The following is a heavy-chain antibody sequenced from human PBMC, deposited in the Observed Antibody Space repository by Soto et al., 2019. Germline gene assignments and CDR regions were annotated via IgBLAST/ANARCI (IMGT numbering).Heavy chain of an antibody. J-gene: IGHJ4*02. CDR3: ARSLGDHWDEYYFDY. V-gene: IGHV3-23*01. CDR1: GFTFTGYS. CDR2: ISGTGYNT. D-gene: IGHD1-1*01. Sequence: QVLESGGDLVQPGGSLRLSCAASGFTFTGYSMSWVRQAPGKGLEWVSGISGTGYNTYYADTVQGRFTISRDNSKNTLYLQMDSLRAEDTALYYCARSLGDHWDEYYFDYWGQGTLVTVSS.